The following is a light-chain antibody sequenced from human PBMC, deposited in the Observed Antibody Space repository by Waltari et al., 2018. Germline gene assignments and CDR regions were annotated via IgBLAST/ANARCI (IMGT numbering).Light chain of an antibody. CDR3: LQGNRYPYT. J-gene: IGKJ2*01. CDR1: QDISSW. V-gene: IGKV1-12*01. CDR2: SAS. Sequence: DIQMTQSPSSVSASIGDSVTINCRASQDISSWLGWYQHKPGKAPKLLISSASTLESGVPSRFSGSGSGTDFTLTISSLQPEDFATYYCLQGNRYPYTFGQGTKVEIK.